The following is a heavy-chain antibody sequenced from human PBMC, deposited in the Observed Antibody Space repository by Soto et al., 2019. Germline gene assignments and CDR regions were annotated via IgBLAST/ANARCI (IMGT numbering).Heavy chain of an antibody. CDR1: GFTFSSYA. Sequence: GGSLRLSCAASGFTFSSYAMSWVRQAPGKGLEWVSAISGSGGSTYYADSVKGRFTISRDNSKNTLYLQMNSLRAEDTAVYYCAKDPQRIMITFGGSSWAFDIWGQGTMVTVSS. CDR2: ISGSGGST. V-gene: IGHV3-23*01. CDR3: AKDPQRIMITFGGSSWAFDI. J-gene: IGHJ3*02. D-gene: IGHD3-16*01.